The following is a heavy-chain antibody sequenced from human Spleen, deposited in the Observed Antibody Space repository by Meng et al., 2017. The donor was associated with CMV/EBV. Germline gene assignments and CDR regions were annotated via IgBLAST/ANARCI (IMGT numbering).Heavy chain of an antibody. D-gene: IGHD3-9*01. CDR3: ARATGHYSFYYFDY. CDR1: GFSLRTFP. V-gene: IGHV3-30-3*01. Sequence: GESLKISCVASGFSLRTFPIHWVRQAPGKGLEWVAVILYHGSNEYYADSVKGRFTISRDNSKNTVHLQMNSLRAEDTAVYYCARATGHYSFYYFDYWGQGTLVTVSS. J-gene: IGHJ4*02. CDR2: ILYHGSNE.